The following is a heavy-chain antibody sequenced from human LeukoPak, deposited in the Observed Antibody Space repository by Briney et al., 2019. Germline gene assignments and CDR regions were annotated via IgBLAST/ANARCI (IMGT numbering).Heavy chain of an antibody. CDR2: INPNSGGT. CDR3: AKEYYYDSSGYPTWGFDY. V-gene: IGHV1-2*02. Sequence: ASVKVSCKASGYTFTGYYMHWVRQAPGQGLEWMGWINPNSGGTNYAQKFQGRVTMTRDTSISTAYMELNRLRSDDTAVYYCAKEYYYDSSGYPTWGFDYWGQGTLVTVSS. CDR1: GYTFTGYY. D-gene: IGHD3-22*01. J-gene: IGHJ4*02.